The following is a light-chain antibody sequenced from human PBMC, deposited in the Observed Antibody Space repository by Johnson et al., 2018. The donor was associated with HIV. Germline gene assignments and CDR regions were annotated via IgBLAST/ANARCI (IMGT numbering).Light chain of an antibody. CDR1: SSDIGKNY. CDR2: ENN. V-gene: IGLV1-51*02. CDR3: GTWDSSLSGAV. J-gene: IGLJ1*01. Sequence: QAVLTQPPSVSAAPGQTVTISCSGSSSDIGKNYVSWYQQLPGTAPKLLVYENNKRPSGIPDRFSGSQSFTSATLGITGLQTGDEADYYCGTWDSSLSGAVFGTGTKVTVL.